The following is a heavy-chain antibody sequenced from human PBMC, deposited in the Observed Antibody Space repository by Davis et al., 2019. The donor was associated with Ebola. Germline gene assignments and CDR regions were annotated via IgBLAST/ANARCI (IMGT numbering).Heavy chain of an antibody. V-gene: IGHV3-9*01. CDR2: ISWNSGSI. J-gene: IGHJ6*02. Sequence: SLKISCAASGFTFDDYAMHWVRQAPGKGLEWVSGISWNSGSIGYADSVKGRFTISRDNAKNSLYLQMNSLRAEDTALYYCAKEGGVAGNLYYYYGMDVWGQGTTVTVSS. CDR3: AKEGGVAGNLYYYYGMDV. CDR1: GFTFDDYA. D-gene: IGHD6-19*01.